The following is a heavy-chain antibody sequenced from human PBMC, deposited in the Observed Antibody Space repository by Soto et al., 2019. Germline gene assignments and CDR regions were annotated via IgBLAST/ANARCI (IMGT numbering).Heavy chain of an antibody. CDR1: GGTFSSYA. V-gene: IGHV1-69*01. J-gene: IGHJ6*02. D-gene: IGHD5-12*01. CDR3: ARFAIVATPRGVGYYYYGMDV. Sequence: QVQLVQSGAEVKKPGSSVKVSCKASGGTFSSYAISWVRQAPGQGLEWMGGIIPIFGTANYAQKFQGRVTITADESTSTAYMELSSLRSEDTAVYYCARFAIVATPRGVGYYYYGMDVWGQGTTVTVSS. CDR2: IIPIFGTA.